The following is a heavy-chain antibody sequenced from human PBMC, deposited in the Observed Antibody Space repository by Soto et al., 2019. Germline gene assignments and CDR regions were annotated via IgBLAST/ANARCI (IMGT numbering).Heavy chain of an antibody. CDR3: ACSYYYDSSGYQNDAFHX. V-gene: IGHV4-38-2*01. D-gene: IGHD3-22*01. J-gene: IGHJ3*02. CDR1: GYSISSVYY. CDR2: IYHSGST. Sequence: PSETLSLTCAVSGYSISSVYYWGWIRQPPGKGLEWIGSIYHSGSTYYTPSLKSRVTISVDTSKNQFSLKLSSVTAADTAVYYCACSYYYDSSGYQNDAFHXWGQGTMVTVS.